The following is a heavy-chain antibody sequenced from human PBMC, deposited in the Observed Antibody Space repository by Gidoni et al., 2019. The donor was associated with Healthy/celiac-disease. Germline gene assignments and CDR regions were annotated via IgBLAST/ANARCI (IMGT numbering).Heavy chain of an antibody. D-gene: IGHD2-2*01. V-gene: IGHV3-30*18. J-gene: IGHJ6*03. CDR2: ISYDGSNK. Sequence: QVQLVESGGGVVQPGRSLRLSCAASGFTFSRYGMHWVRQAPGKGLEWVAVISYDGSNKYYADSVKGRFTISRDNSKNTLYLQMNSLRAEDTAVYYCAKNSPAASSYYYYMDVWGKGTTVTVSS. CDR1: GFTFSRYG. CDR3: AKNSPAASSYYYYMDV.